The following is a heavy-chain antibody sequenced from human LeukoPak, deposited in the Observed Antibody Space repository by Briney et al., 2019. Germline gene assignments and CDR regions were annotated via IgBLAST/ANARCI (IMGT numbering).Heavy chain of an antibody. CDR2: INAANGNT. CDR1: GYTFSSYG. D-gene: IGHD3-10*01. J-gene: IGHJ6*04. V-gene: IGHV1-3*01. Sequence: ASVTVSCKASGYTFSSYGMHWVHQAPGQGLEGMGWINAANGNTKYSQKFQGRVTITRDTSASTAYMELSSLRSEDTAVYYCARTPPLWFGEFSQLDVWGKGTPVTVSS. CDR3: ARTPPLWFGEFSQLDV.